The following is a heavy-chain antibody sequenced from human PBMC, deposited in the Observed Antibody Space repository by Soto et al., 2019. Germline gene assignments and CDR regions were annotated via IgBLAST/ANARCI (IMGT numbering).Heavy chain of an antibody. CDR2: IWYDGSNK. V-gene: IGHV3-33*01. J-gene: IGHJ4*02. CDR1: GFTFSSYG. CDR3: ARGNDYLDY. Sequence: QVRLVESGGGVVQPGRSLRLSCAASGFTFSSYGMHWVRQAPGKGLEWVAIIWYDGSNKYYADSVKGRFTISRDNSKNTLCLQMNSLRAEDTAVYYCARGNDYLDYWGQGTLVTVSS.